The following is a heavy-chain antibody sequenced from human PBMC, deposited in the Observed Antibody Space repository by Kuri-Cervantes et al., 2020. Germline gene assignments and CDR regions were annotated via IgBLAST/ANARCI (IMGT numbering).Heavy chain of an antibody. V-gene: IGHV4-61*01. Sequence: GSLRLSCSVSGGSVSSGSYYWSWIRQPPGKGLEWIGYIYYSGSTHYNPSLKSRVTISVDTSKNQFSLKLTSVTAADTAVYFCARANFWTGSFPIDYWGQGILVTVSS. CDR2: IYYSGST. D-gene: IGHD3/OR15-3a*01. CDR1: GGSVSSGSYY. CDR3: ARANFWTGSFPIDY. J-gene: IGHJ4*02.